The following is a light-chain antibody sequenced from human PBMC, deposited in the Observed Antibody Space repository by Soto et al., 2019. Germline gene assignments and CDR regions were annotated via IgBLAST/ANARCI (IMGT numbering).Light chain of an antibody. CDR1: SSDVGGYNY. CDR2: EVS. Sequence: QSALTQPASVSVSPGQSITISCTGTSSDVGGYNYVSWYQQHPGKAPKLMIYEVSNRPSGVSNRFSGSKSGNTASLTISGLQAEDEADYYCSSYTSSSTLEVFGTGTKVIVL. J-gene: IGLJ1*01. CDR3: SSYTSSSTLEV. V-gene: IGLV2-14*01.